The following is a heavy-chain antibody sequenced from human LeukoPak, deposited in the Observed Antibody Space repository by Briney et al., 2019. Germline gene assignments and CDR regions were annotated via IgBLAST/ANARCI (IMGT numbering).Heavy chain of an antibody. J-gene: IGHJ4*02. CDR2: ISGSGGST. D-gene: IGHD3-22*01. CDR1: GFTFSSYA. Sequence: GGSLRLSFAASGFTFSSYAMSWVRQAPGKGLEWVSAISGSGGSTYYADFVKGRFTISRDNSKNTLYLQMNSLRAEDTAVYYCAKVGITMIVVANFDYWGQGTLVTVSS. CDR3: AKVGITMIVVANFDY. V-gene: IGHV3-23*01.